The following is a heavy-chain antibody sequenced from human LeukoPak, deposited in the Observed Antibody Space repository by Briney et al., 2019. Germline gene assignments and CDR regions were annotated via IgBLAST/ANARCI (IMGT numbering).Heavy chain of an antibody. V-gene: IGHV1-58*01. CDR2: IVVGSGNT. Sequence: SVKVSCKASGFTFTSSAVQWVRQARGQRLELIGWIVVGSGNTNYAQKFQERVTITRDMSTSTAYMELSSLRSEDTAVYYCAADRSHPRYSYGTHYYGMDVWGKGTTVTVSS. CDR3: AADRSHPRYSYGTHYYGMDV. D-gene: IGHD5-18*01. J-gene: IGHJ6*04. CDR1: GFTFTSSA.